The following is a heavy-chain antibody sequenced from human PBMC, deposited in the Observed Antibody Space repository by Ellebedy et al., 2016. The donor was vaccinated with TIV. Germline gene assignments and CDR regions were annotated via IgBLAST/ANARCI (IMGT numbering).Heavy chain of an antibody. J-gene: IGHJ5*02. D-gene: IGHD3-9*01. Sequence: GESLKISCAASGFTFSTYGMHWVRQAPGKGLEWLAIIWYDGSNKYYTDSVRGRFTISRDNSKNTLYLQMNSLRAEDTAIYYCAKEREYDGLTGDFANWFDPWGQGTLVTVSA. V-gene: IGHV3-33*06. CDR3: AKEREYDGLTGDFANWFDP. CDR1: GFTFSTYG. CDR2: IWYDGSNK.